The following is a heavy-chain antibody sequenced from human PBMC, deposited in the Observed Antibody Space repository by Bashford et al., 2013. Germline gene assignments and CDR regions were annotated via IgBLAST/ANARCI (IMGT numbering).Heavy chain of an antibody. Sequence: WVRQMPGKGLEWMGRIDPSDSYTNYSPSFQGHVTISADKSISTAYLQWSSLKASDTAMYYCASQGDTAMVTYYYYGMDVWGPRGPRSPSPQ. J-gene: IGHJ6*01. V-gene: IGHV5-10-1*01. CDR3: ASQGDTAMVTYYYYGMDV. D-gene: IGHD5-18*01. CDR2: IDPSDSYT.